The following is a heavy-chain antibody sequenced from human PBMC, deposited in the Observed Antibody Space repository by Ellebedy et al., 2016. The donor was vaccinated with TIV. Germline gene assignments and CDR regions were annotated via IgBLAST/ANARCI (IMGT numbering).Heavy chain of an antibody. Sequence: MPSETLSLTCAVYDNYFRGFCWAWIRQPLGGGLEWIAEIHQSGATHSNPSLQSRVTLSVDTSKKQFSLRLSAVTAADTAVYYCARGRTYYNHGLDVWGQGTTVIVSS. V-gene: IGHV4-34*01. CDR2: IHQSGAT. CDR1: DNYFRGFC. CDR3: ARGRTYYNHGLDV. D-gene: IGHD1-14*01. J-gene: IGHJ6*02.